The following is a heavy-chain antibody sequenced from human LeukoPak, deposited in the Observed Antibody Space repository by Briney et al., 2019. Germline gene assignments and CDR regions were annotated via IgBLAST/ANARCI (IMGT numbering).Heavy chain of an antibody. Sequence: ASVKVSCKASGYTFTSYDINWVRQATGQGLEWMGWMNPNSGNTGYAQKFQGRVTITRNTSISTAYMELSSLRSEDTAVYYCARDLLSSGWYVPNNWFDPWGQGTLVTVSS. CDR2: MNPNSGNT. V-gene: IGHV1-8*03. J-gene: IGHJ5*02. CDR1: GYTFTSYD. CDR3: ARDLLSSGWYVPNNWFDP. D-gene: IGHD6-19*01.